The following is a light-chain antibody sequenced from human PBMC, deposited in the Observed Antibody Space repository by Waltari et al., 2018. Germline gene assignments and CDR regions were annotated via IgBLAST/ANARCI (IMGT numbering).Light chain of an antibody. V-gene: IGKV1-5*03. CDR2: KAS. CDR3: QQYSTYPLT. J-gene: IGKJ4*01. Sequence: NQMTQSPSTLSASVGDRVIITCRASRSVGNWLAWYQQQPGKAPKLLIHKASALQSGVPSRFGGSGSGTDFTLTITSLHPDDLATYYCQQYSTYPLTFGGGTKVAI. CDR1: RSVGNW.